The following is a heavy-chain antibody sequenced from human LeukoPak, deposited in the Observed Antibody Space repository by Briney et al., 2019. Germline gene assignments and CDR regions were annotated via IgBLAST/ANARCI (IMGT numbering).Heavy chain of an antibody. J-gene: IGHJ4*02. CDR2: MSPNSGNT. V-gene: IGHV1-8*01. Sequence: ASVKVSCKASGYTFTSYDINWVRQATGQGLEWMGWMSPNSGNTGYAQKFQGRVTMTRNTSISTAYMELSSLRSEDTAVYYCARSSEQQLVQGYWGQGTLDTVSS. CDR3: ARSSEQQLVQGY. CDR1: GYTFTSYD. D-gene: IGHD6-13*01.